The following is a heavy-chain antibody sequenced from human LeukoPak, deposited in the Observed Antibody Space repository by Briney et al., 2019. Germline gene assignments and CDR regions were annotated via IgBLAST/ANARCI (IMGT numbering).Heavy chain of an antibody. V-gene: IGHV3-23*01. CDR2: INTGETT. Sequence: GGSLRLSCAASGFNLGRYAMSWVRQAPGRGLEWVSCINTGETTFYADSVRGRFSISRDSSKNNLYLHMTSLRDEDTALYYCAKGAFDVWGQGTVVIVSS. J-gene: IGHJ3*01. CDR1: GFNLGRYA. CDR3: AKGAFDV.